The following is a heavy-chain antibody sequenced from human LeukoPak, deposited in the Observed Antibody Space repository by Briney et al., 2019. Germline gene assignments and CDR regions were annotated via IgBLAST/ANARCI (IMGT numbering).Heavy chain of an antibody. J-gene: IGHJ4*02. Sequence: PGGSLRLSCAASGFTFSSYWMHWVRQAPGKGLVWVSRINSDGSSTSYADSVKGRFTISRDNAKNTLYLQMNSLRAEDTAVYYCAKGMTTVTVFDYWGQGTLVTVSS. CDR2: INSDGSST. CDR3: AKGMTTVTVFDY. V-gene: IGHV3-74*01. D-gene: IGHD4-17*01. CDR1: GFTFSSYW.